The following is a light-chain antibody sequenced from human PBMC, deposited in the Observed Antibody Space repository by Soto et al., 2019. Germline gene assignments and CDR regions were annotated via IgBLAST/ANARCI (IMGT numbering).Light chain of an antibody. Sequence: EIVMTQSPATLSVSPGERATLSCRASQSVSSNLAWYQQKPGQAPRLLIYGASTRATGIPARFSGSGSGTECTITISSLQSEDFAVYYCQQYNNWPPPLTFGGGTKVEIK. V-gene: IGKV3-15*01. CDR2: GAS. CDR3: QQYNNWPPPLT. CDR1: QSVSSN. J-gene: IGKJ4*01.